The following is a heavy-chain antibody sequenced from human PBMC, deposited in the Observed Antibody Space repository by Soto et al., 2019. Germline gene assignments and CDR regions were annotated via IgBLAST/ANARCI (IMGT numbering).Heavy chain of an antibody. V-gene: IGHV3-9*01. D-gene: IGHD2-2*01. J-gene: IGHJ6*02. CDR3: AKVGYAYGFSAIGV. CDR2: ITWNSDLI. CDR1: GLTFGEYA. Sequence: CGSLRLSCAASGLTFGEYAMHWVRRTPGKGLEWVASITWNSDLIGYADSVKVRFTISRDNGENSLYLQISSLRREDTALYYCAKVGYAYGFSAIGVWRLVTTGTVSS.